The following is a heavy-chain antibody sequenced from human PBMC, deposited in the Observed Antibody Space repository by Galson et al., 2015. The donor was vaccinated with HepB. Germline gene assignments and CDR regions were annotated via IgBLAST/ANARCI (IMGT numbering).Heavy chain of an antibody. V-gene: IGHV1-3*01. CDR2: INAANGNT. Sequence: CKASGYTFSSNAMHWVRQAPGQRLEWMGYINAANGNTKYSQNFQGRVTITRDTSANTDYMEMSSLRSDDTAVYYCARDHYGDYEVYYFDYWGQGTLVTVSS. CDR3: ARDHYGDYEVYYFDY. D-gene: IGHD4-17*01. CDR1: GYTFSSNA. J-gene: IGHJ4*02.